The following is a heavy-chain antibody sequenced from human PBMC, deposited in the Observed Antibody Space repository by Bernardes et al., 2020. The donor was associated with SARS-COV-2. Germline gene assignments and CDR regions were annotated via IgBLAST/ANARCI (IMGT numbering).Heavy chain of an antibody. J-gene: IGHJ6*02. Sequence: ASVKVSCKASGYSFSAFYIYWVRQAPGQGLEWMGWIDPKSGDTNYAQKFQGGVILTTDTSISTAYMEMSRLTSDDAAVYYCARAPSTFYGLDVWGQGTTVTVSS. CDR1: GYSFSAFY. CDR2: IDPKSGDT. V-gene: IGHV1-2*02. CDR3: ARAPSTFYGLDV.